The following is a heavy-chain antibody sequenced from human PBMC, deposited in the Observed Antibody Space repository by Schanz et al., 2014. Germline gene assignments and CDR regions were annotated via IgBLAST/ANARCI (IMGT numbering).Heavy chain of an antibody. CDR1: GFTFGDYA. Sequence: EVQLLESGGGLVQPGGSLRLSCAASGFTFGDYAMTWVRQAPGKGLEWVSAINTGVNTYYADSVRGRFTMSRDNSKNTLYLQMNSLRAEDTAVYYCAKGRFGELSAFDIWGQGTMVTGSS. CDR2: INTGVNT. D-gene: IGHD3-10*01. J-gene: IGHJ3*02. CDR3: AKGRFGELSAFDI. V-gene: IGHV3-23*01.